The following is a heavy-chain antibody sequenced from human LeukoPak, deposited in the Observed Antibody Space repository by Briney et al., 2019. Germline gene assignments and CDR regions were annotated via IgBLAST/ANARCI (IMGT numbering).Heavy chain of an antibody. Sequence: SETLSLTCAIPGASITNTSLSNTGYFWGWIRQPPGKGLQWIGSIYHTGSTYYSPSLKSRVTISVDTSKNQFSLKLNFVTAADTAVYYCAKIGYCSTTTCYSTVFDSWGQGTLVTVSS. CDR1: GASITNTSLSNTGYF. J-gene: IGHJ4*02. CDR3: AKIGYCSTTTCYSTVFDS. V-gene: IGHV4-39*01. CDR2: IYHTGST. D-gene: IGHD2-2*01.